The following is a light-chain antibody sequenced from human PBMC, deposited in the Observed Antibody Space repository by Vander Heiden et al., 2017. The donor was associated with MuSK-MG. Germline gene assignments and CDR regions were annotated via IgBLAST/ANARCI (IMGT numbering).Light chain of an antibody. CDR1: QSISSW. J-gene: IGKJ1*01. CDR3: QQYNSYSQT. V-gene: IGKV1-5*03. Sequence: DIQMTQSPSTLSASVGDRVTITCRASQSISSWLAWYQQKPGKAPKLLIYKASSLESGVPSRFSGSGSGTEFTLTISSLQPDDFATYYCQQYNSYSQTFGQGTKVXIK. CDR2: KAS.